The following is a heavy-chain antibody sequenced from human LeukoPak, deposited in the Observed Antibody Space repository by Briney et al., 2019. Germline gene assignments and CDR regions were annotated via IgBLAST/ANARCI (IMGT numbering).Heavy chain of an antibody. CDR2: IYSGGST. CDR3: AREDKVTPFDY. D-gene: IGHD4-23*01. CDR1: VFTVSSNY. Sequence: PGGSLRLSCAASVFTVSSNYMSWVRQAPGKGLEWVSVIYSGGSTYYADSVKGRFTISRDNSKNTLYLQMNSLRAEDTAVYYCAREDKVTPFDYWGQGTLVTVSS. V-gene: IGHV3-66*01. J-gene: IGHJ4*02.